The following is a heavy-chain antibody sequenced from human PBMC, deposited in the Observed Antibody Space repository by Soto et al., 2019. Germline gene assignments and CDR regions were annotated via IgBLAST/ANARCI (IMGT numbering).Heavy chain of an antibody. V-gene: IGHV4-30-2*01. CDR3: ARDPSYHYGMDV. D-gene: IGHD2-2*01. J-gene: IGHJ6*02. CDR1: GGYISGGYYS. Sequence: PSETLSLTCAVSGGYISGGYYSWSWIRQPPGKGLEWIGFIYNSGSTYYNSSLKSRVTISVDRSKNHFFLNLTSVTAADTAVYYCARDPSYHYGMDVWGQGTTVTVSS. CDR2: IYNSGST.